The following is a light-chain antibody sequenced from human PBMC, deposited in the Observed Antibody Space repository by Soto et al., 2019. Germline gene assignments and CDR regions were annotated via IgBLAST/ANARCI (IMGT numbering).Light chain of an antibody. Sequence: QSALPQPPSASGSPGQSVTISCTGTKNDIGVYDFVSWYQHHPGKAPRLIIYEVVQRPSGVPDRFSGSKSGNTASLTVSGPQAADEADYFCKSYAGSNTYVFGSGTKVTVL. CDR3: KSYAGSNTYV. V-gene: IGLV2-8*01. CDR1: KNDIGVYDF. J-gene: IGLJ1*01. CDR2: EVV.